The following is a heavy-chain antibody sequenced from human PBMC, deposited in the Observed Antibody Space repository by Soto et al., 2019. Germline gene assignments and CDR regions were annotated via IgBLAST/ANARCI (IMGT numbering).Heavy chain of an antibody. Sequence: GASVKVSCKVFGYTFSTYGLSWVRQAPGQGLEWMGWVSPYNGNTYYAPGLQGRVTMTTDTSTNTAYMSLRSLRSDDTAIYYCVRGGILEANRPYYYYGLDVRGQGTPVTVSS. D-gene: IGHD1-1*01. J-gene: IGHJ6*02. CDR3: VRGGILEANRPYYYYGLDV. V-gene: IGHV1-18*01. CDR2: VSPYNGNT. CDR1: GYTFSTYG.